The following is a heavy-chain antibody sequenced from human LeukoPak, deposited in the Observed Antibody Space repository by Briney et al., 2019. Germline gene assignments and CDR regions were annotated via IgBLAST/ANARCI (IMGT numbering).Heavy chain of an antibody. CDR3: ARDTVPGDPFDI. CDR2: INYRGSA. Sequence: PSETLSLTCTVSGGSISSVDYYWSWIRQYPGKGLEWIGYINYRGSAYYNPSLKSRVTISVDTSKNQFSLKLTSVTAADTAVYYCARDTVPGDPFDIWGQGTMVTVSS. J-gene: IGHJ3*02. V-gene: IGHV4-31*03. CDR1: GGSISSVDYY.